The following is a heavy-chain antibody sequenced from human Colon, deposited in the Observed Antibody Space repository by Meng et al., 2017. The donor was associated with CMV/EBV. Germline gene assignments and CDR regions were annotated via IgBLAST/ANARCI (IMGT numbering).Heavy chain of an antibody. CDR3: ARDQGWFDP. V-gene: IGHV3-74*01. CDR2: INSDGSST. Sequence: GGSLRLSCAASGLTFNAHGMHWVRQAPGKGLVWVSRINSDGSSTSYADSVKGRFTISRDNAKNTLYLQMNSLRAEDTAVYYCARDQGWFDPWGQGTLVTVSS. CDR1: GLTFNAHG. J-gene: IGHJ5*02.